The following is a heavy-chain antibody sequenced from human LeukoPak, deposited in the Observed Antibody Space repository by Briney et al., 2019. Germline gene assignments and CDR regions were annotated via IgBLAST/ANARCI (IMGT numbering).Heavy chain of an antibody. CDR3: ARSYDILTGYYPSYYYYYGMDV. V-gene: IGHV1-8*01. J-gene: IGHJ6*02. D-gene: IGHD3-9*01. CDR1: GYTFTSYD. CDR2: MNPNSGNT. Sequence: ASVKVSCKASGYTFTSYDINWVRQATGQGLEWMGWMNPNSGNTGYAQKFQGRVTMTRNTSISTAYMELSSLRSEDTAVYYCARSYDILTGYYPSYYYYYGMDVWGQGTTVTVSS.